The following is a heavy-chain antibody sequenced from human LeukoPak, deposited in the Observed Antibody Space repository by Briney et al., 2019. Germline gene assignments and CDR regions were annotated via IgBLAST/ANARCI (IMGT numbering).Heavy chain of an antibody. D-gene: IGHD4-11*01. Sequence: PGGSLRLSCAASGFTFSNYWMSWFRQAPGKGLEWVASIKRDGTETHYVDSVKGRFTISKDNAKNSLYLQLNSLRAEDTAVYYCAREDHSNYEYWGQGTLVTVSS. CDR2: IKRDGTET. CDR3: AREDHSNYEY. J-gene: IGHJ4*02. CDR1: GFTFSNYW. V-gene: IGHV3-7*03.